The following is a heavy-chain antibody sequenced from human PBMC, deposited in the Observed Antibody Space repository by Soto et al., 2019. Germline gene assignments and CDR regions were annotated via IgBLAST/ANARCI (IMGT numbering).Heavy chain of an antibody. Sequence: QVQLQESGPGLMKPSETLSLTCTVSGASITGSSYWSWIRQPAGKGLEWIGRFSLSGTTNYNPSLRSRVTMSEDVSKNQFSLRLTSVTAAETALYYCSRGMTPPGAPAWYYFDSWGQGTLVTVSS. V-gene: IGHV4-4*07. CDR3: SRGMTPPGAPAWYYFDS. J-gene: IGHJ4*02. D-gene: IGHD2-8*02. CDR1: GASITGSSY. CDR2: FSLSGTT.